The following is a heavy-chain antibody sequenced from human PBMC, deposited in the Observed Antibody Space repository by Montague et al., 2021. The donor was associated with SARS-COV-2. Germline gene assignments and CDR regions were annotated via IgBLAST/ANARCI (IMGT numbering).Heavy chain of an antibody. D-gene: IGHD3-22*01. CDR1: GFSPSTTGAG. CDR3: SHRIARHYDTSAYFCCPFDF. Sequence: PALVKPTQTLTLTCTFSGFSPSTTGAGVGWIRQPPGKALEWLALIYWADDTRYSPPLQSRLTITRYTSKNQVVLTMTNMDTVDTATYYCSHRIARHYDTSAYFCCPFDFWGRGTLVTVSS. J-gene: IGHJ4*02. CDR2: IYWADDT. V-gene: IGHV2-5*02.